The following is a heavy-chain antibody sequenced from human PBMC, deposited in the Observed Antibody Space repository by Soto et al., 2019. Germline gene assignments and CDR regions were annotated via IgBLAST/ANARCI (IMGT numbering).Heavy chain of an antibody. J-gene: IGHJ4*02. CDR2: ISCSGGST. Sequence: GGSLRLSCAASGFTFSSYAMSWVRQAPGKGLEWVSAISCSGGSTYYADSVKGRFTISRDNSKNTLYLQMNSLRAEDTAVYYCANPPGGGHMIGYFDYWGQGTLVTVSS. D-gene: IGHD3-22*01. CDR3: ANPPGGGHMIGYFDY. CDR1: GFTFSSYA. V-gene: IGHV3-23*01.